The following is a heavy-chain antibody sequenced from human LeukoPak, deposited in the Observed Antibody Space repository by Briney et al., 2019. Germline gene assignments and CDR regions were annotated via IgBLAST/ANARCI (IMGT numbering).Heavy chain of an antibody. CDR1: GGSVSSYY. Sequence: SETLSLTCTVSGGSVSSYYWSWIRQPPGKGLEWIGYIYYSGSTNYNPSLKSRVTISVDTSKNQFSLKLSSVTAADTAVYYCARVIEGDSSGYYVDYWGQGTLVTVSS. CDR3: ARVIEGDSSGYYVDY. CDR2: IYYSGST. D-gene: IGHD3-22*01. V-gene: IGHV4-59*02. J-gene: IGHJ4*02.